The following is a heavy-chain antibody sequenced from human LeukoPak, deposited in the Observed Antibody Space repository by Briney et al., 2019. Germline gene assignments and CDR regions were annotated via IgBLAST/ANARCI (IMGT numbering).Heavy chain of an antibody. V-gene: IGHV3-48*02. D-gene: IGHD3-10*01. CDR1: GFTFSSYS. Sequence: GGSLRLSCAASGFTFSSYSMNWVRQAPGKRLEWVSYISSSSSTIYYADSVKGRFTISRDNAKNSLYLQMNSLRDEDTAVYYCVRGSSGTVVRGVSWAWFDPWGQGTLVSVSS. CDR3: VRGSSGTVVRGVSWAWFDP. CDR2: ISSSSSTI. J-gene: IGHJ5*02.